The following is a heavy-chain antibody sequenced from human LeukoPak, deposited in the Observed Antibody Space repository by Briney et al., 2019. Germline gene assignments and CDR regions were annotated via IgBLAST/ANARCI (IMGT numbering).Heavy chain of an antibody. CDR3: ASVSSALTYYFDY. CDR2: IKQDESEK. Sequence: GGSLRLSCAASGFTFNSYAMNWVRQAPGKGLEWVANIKQDESEKNYVDSVKGRFTISRDNAKNSLYLLMNSLRAEDTAVYYCASVSSALTYYFDYWGQGTLVTVSS. V-gene: IGHV3-7*01. J-gene: IGHJ4*02. D-gene: IGHD6-19*01. CDR1: GFTFNSYA.